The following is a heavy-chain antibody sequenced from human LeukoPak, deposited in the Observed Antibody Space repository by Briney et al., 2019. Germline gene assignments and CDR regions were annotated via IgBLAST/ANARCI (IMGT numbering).Heavy chain of an antibody. D-gene: IGHD4-23*01. Sequence: GGSLRLSCAASGFTFSSYDMHWVRQATGKGLEWVSAIGTAGDPYYPGSVKGRFTISRENAKNSLYLQMNSLRAGDTAVYYCARAGTLDYGSNLRGAFDIWGQGTMVTVSS. J-gene: IGHJ3*02. CDR2: IGTAGDP. CDR1: GFTFSSYD. CDR3: ARAGTLDYGSNLRGAFDI. V-gene: IGHV3-13*05.